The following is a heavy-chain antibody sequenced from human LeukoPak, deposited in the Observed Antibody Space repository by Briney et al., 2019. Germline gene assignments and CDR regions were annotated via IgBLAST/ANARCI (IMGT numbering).Heavy chain of an antibody. J-gene: IGHJ6*03. CDR2: IYHSGST. V-gene: IGHV4-30-2*01. Sequence: PSETLSLTCTVSGGSISSGGYYWSWIRQPPGKGLEWIGYIYHSGSTYYNPSLKSRVTISVDRSKNQFSLKLSSVTAADTAVYYCARGTGGGSYWNYYYYMDVWGKGTTVTVSS. CDR1: GGSISSGGYY. D-gene: IGHD1-26*01. CDR3: ARGTGGGSYWNYYYYMDV.